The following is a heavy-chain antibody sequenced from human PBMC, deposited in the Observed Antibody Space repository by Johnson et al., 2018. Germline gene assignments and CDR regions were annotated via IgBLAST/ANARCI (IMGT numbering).Heavy chain of an antibody. V-gene: IGHV1-46*01. D-gene: IGHD3-22*01. CDR1: GYTFTSYY. CDR3: ARGGQSSGYYSDAFDI. Sequence: QVQLVQSGAEVKKPGASVKVSCKASGYTFTSYYMHWVRQAPGQGLEWMGIINPSGGSTSYAQKFQGRVTMTRDTSTSTVYMELSRLRAEDKAGDYCARGGQSSGYYSDAFDIWGQGTMVTVSS. J-gene: IGHJ3*02. CDR2: INPSGGST.